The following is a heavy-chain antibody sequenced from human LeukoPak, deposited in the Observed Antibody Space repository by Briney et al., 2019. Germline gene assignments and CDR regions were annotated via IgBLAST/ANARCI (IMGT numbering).Heavy chain of an antibody. V-gene: IGHV3-74*01. CDR1: GFTFRSYW. Sequence: GGSLRLSCAASGFTFRSYWMHWVRQAPGKGLEWVSRVIRDGSFTNYADSVEGRFTISRDNAKNTLYLQMSSLRAEDTAVYFCVRDGDDFNFDYWGQGGLVTVSS. J-gene: IGHJ4*02. D-gene: IGHD5-24*01. CDR3: VRDGDDFNFDY. CDR2: VIRDGSFT.